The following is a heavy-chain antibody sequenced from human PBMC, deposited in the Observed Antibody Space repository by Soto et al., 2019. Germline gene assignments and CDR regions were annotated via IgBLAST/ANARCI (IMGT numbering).Heavy chain of an antibody. CDR2: ISGDSS. Sequence: GGSLRLSCAASGFTFSSYSMNWVRQAPGKGLEWVSSISGDSSEYANSVKGRFTISRDYSKTTVFLQMNSLRAEDTAVYFCAKDNGNYGSGSFSHWGQGTMVTVSS. V-gene: IGHV3-23*01. CDR1: GFTFSSYS. CDR3: AKDNGNYGSGSFSH. D-gene: IGHD3-10*01. J-gene: IGHJ4*02.